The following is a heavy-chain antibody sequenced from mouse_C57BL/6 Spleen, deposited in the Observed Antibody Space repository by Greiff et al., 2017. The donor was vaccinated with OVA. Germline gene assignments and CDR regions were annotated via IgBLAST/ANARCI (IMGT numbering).Heavy chain of an antibody. V-gene: IGHV5-17*01. Sequence: EVQVVESGGGLVKPGGSLKLSCAASGFTFSDYGMHWVRQAPEKGLEWVAYISSGSSTIYYADTVKGRFTISRDNAKNTLFLQMTSLRSEDTAMYYCANYYGSSYVDAMDYWGQGTSVTVSS. CDR1: GFTFSDYG. D-gene: IGHD1-1*01. CDR3: ANYYGSSYVDAMDY. J-gene: IGHJ4*01. CDR2: ISSGSSTI.